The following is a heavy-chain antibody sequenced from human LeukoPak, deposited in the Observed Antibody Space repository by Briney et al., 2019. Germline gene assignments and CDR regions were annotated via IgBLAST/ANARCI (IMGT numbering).Heavy chain of an antibody. J-gene: IGHJ6*03. D-gene: IGHD3-10*01. CDR3: AKDLYGELLPRDYYMDV. Sequence: PGGSLRLSCAASGFTFDDYAMHWVRQAPGKGLEWVSLISWDGGSTYYADSVKGRFTISRDNSKNSLYLQMNSLRAEDTALYYCAKDLYGELLPRDYYMDVWAKETTITVSS. CDR2: ISWDGGST. V-gene: IGHV3-43D*04. CDR1: GFTFDDYA.